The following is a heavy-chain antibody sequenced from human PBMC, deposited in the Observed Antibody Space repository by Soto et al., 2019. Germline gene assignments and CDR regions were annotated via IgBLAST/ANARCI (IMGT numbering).Heavy chain of an antibody. CDR3: ARSLRGARGGYFDY. CDR1: GFTFSSYE. Sequence: HPGGSLRLSCAASGFTFSSYEMNWVRQAPGKGLEWVSYISSSGSTIYYADSVKGRFTISRDNAKNSLYLQMNSLRAEDTAVYYCARSLRGARGGYFDYWGQGTLVTVSS. CDR2: ISSSGSTI. D-gene: IGHD3-10*01. V-gene: IGHV3-48*03. J-gene: IGHJ4*02.